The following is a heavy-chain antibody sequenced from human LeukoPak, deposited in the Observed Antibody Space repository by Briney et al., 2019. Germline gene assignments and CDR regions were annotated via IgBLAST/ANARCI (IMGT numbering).Heavy chain of an antibody. CDR2: IYPGDSDI. D-gene: IGHD3-16*01. V-gene: IGHV5-51*01. J-gene: IGHJ4*02. CDR3: ARLWVDRSRFDH. Sequence: GESLKISCQGSRYKFANFWIGWVRQTPGKGLEWMGIIYPGDSDIRYSPSFQGQVTISADTSINTAFLQWSSLKASGTALYYCARLWVDRSRFDHWGQGTLVTVSP. CDR1: RYKFANFW.